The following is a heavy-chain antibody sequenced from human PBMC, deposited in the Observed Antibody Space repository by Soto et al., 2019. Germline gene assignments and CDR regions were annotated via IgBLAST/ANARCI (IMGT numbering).Heavy chain of an antibody. V-gene: IGHV3-23*01. CDR3: AKGSFPLVGANSSSYCYHHYVIYV. CDR2: ISGSGGST. Sequence: GGSLRDSCAASGFTFRSYAISWVRQAPGKGMEWVSAISGSGGSTYYADSVKGRFTISRDNSKNTLYLQMNSLRAEDTAVYYCAKGSFPLVGANSSSYCYHHYVIYVWGQRTTVLVSS. J-gene: IGHJ6*02. CDR1: GFTFRSYA. D-gene: IGHD1-26*01.